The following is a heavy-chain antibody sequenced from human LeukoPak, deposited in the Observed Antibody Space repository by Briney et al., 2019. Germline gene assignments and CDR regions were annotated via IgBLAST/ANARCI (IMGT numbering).Heavy chain of an antibody. CDR3: ATYRQVLLPFES. D-gene: IGHD2-8*02. CDR2: VNGASDYI. V-gene: IGHV3-21*04. J-gene: IGHJ4*02. CDR1: GFNFSDYS. Sequence: GGSLRLSCAASGFNFSDYSMTWVRQAPGKGLEWVSSVNGASDYIYYADSVKGRFTISRDNSRNTLYLQMNSLRAEDTAVYYCATYRQVLLPFESWGQGTLVTVSS.